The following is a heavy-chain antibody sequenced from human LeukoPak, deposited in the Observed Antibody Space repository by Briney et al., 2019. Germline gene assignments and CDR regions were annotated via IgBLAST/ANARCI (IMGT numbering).Heavy chain of an antibody. J-gene: IGHJ4*02. CDR1: GFSLSTSGVG. V-gene: IGHV2-5*02. CDR2: IYWDDDK. Sequence: SGPTLVNPTQTLTLTCTFSGFSLSTSGVGVGWIRQPPGKALEWPALIYWDDDKRYSPSLKSRLTITKDTSKNQVVLTMTNMDPVDTATYYCAHGRERGYFDWSKVHFDYWGQGTLVTVSS. D-gene: IGHD3-9*01. CDR3: AHGRERGYFDWSKVHFDY.